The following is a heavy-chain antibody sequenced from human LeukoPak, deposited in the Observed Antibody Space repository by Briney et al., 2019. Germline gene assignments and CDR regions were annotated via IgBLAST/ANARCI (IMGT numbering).Heavy chain of an antibody. J-gene: IGHJ4*02. V-gene: IGHV3-74*01. CDR2: INSDGSST. CDR3: ARGPRYCSSTSCYAIYY. CDR1: GFTFSSYW. Sequence: GGSLRLSCAASGFTFSSYWMHWVRQAPGKGLVWVSRINSDGSSTSYADSVKGRFTISRDNAKNTLYLQMDSLRAEDTAVYYCARGPRYCSSTSCYAIYYWGQGTLVTVSS. D-gene: IGHD2-2*01.